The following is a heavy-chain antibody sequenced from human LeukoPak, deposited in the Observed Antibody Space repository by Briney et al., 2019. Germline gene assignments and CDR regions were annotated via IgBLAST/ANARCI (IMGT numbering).Heavy chain of an antibody. CDR2: MNPNSGNT. J-gene: IGHJ3*02. CDR1: GYTFISYD. CDR3: XXXXXELGYCSGGSXYHDXXDI. Sequence: ASVKVSCKASGYTFISYDINWVRQATGQGLEWMGWMNPNSGNTGYAQRFQGRVTMTRNTSISTAYMELSSLRSEDTAVYYCXXXXXELGYCSGGSXYHDXXDIWGQGTMVTVSS. V-gene: IGHV1-8*01. D-gene: IGHD2-15*01.